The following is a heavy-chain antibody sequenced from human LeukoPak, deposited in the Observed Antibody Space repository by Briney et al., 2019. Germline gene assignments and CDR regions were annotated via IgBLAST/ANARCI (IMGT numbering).Heavy chain of an antibody. CDR2: INTNTGNP. Sequence: ASVEVSCKASGYTFTSYAMNWVRQAPGQGLEWMGWINTNTGNPTYAQGFTGRFVFSLDTSVSTAYLQISSLKAEDTAVYYCARGGWLRWKARIAVAGTDYWGQGTLVTVSS. D-gene: IGHD6-19*01. J-gene: IGHJ4*02. CDR1: GYTFTSYA. V-gene: IGHV7-4-1*02. CDR3: ARGGWLRWKARIAVAGTDY.